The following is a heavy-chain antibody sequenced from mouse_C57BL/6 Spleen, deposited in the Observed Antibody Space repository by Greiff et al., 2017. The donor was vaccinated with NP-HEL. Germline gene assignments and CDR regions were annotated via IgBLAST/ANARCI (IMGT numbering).Heavy chain of an antibody. D-gene: IGHD1-1*01. J-gene: IGHJ2*01. CDR2: IDPSDSET. V-gene: IGHV1-52*01. Sequence: QVQLQQPGAELVRPGSSVKLSCKASGYTFTSYWMHWVKQRPIQGLEWIGNIDPSDSETHYNQKFKDKATLTVDKSSSTAYMQLSSLTSEDSAVYYCAREYYGSSPHFDYWGQGTTLTVSS. CDR3: AREYYGSSPHFDY. CDR1: GYTFTSYW.